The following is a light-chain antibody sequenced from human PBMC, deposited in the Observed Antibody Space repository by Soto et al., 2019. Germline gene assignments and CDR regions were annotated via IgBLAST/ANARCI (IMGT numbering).Light chain of an antibody. CDR2: AAS. CDR3: QQYGSSHIFT. J-gene: IGKJ3*01. V-gene: IGKV1-39*01. CDR1: QSINTY. Sequence: DIQMTHSPSSLSASVGFRFSITCRASQSINTYLTWYQQILGKAPKLLIYAASRLQSGVPSRFSGSGSGTDFTLTISRLETEDFAVYYCQQYGSSHIFTFGPGTKVDIK.